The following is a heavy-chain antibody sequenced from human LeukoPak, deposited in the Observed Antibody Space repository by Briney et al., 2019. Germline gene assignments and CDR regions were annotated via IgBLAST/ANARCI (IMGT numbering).Heavy chain of an antibody. CDR3: ARDTGGGYSCYDC. J-gene: IGHJ4*02. V-gene: IGHV3-11*04. CDR1: GSTFSDYY. D-gene: IGHD5-18*01. CDR2: ISSSGSTI. Sequence: PGGSLRLSCAASGSTFSDYYMSWIRQAPGKGLEWVSYISSSGSTIYYADSVKDRFTISRDNAKNSLYLQMNSLRAEDTAVYYCARDTGGGYSCYDCWGQGTLVTVSS.